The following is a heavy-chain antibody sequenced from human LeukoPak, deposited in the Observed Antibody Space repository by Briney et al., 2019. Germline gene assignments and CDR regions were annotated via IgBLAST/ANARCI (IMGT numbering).Heavy chain of an antibody. CDR1: GFTVSSNY. Sequence: PGGSLRLSCAASGFTVSSNYMSWVRQAPGKGLEWVSVIYSGGSTYYADSVKGRFTISRDNSKNTLYLQMNSLRAEDTAVYYCARDLDGGAFDIWGQGTMVTVSS. CDR3: ARDLDGGAFDI. CDR2: IYSGGST. D-gene: IGHD3-16*01. J-gene: IGHJ3*02. V-gene: IGHV3-66*01.